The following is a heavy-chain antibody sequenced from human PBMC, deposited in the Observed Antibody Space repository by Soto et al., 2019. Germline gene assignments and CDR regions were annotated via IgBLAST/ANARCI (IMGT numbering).Heavy chain of an antibody. CDR1: GGTFSSYA. V-gene: IGHV1-69*13. D-gene: IGHD3-10*01. Sequence: ASVKVSCKASGGTFSSYAISWVRQAPGQGLEWMGGIIPIFGTANYAQKFQGRVTITADESTSTAYMELSSLRSEDTAVYYCARDRNTMGGEAFDIWGQGTMVTVSS. CDR2: IIPIFGTA. CDR3: ARDRNTMGGEAFDI. J-gene: IGHJ3*02.